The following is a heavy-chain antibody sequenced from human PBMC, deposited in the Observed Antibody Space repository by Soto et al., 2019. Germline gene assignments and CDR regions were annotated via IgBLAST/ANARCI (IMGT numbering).Heavy chain of an antibody. V-gene: IGHV1-46*03. CDR2: INPSGGST. J-gene: IGHJ6*03. D-gene: IGHD3-10*01. Sequence: ASVQVSCKASGYTFTSYYIHWVRQAPGQGLEWMGVINPSGGSTTYAQRFQGRVTMTTDTPTSTVYMELSSLRSEDTAVYYCARDSYYGSGSYYNPGYYYYMDVWGKGTTVTVSS. CDR1: GYTFTSYY. CDR3: ARDSYYGSGSYYNPGYYYYMDV.